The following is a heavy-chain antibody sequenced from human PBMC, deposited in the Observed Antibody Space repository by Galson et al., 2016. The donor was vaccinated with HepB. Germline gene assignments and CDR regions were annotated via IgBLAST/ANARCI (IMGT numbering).Heavy chain of an antibody. V-gene: IGHV1-3*01. Sequence: SVKVSCKASGYTFSTYAMHWVRQAPGQRLEWMGWINAGNGNTKYSQKFQGRVTITRDTSASTAYMELSSLRSEDTAVYYCARDLHPTEKLLWFGELLKYWGQVTLVTVSS. D-gene: IGHD3-10*01. CDR3: ARDLHPTEKLLWFGELLKY. CDR2: INAGNGNT. CDR1: GYTFSTYA. J-gene: IGHJ4*02.